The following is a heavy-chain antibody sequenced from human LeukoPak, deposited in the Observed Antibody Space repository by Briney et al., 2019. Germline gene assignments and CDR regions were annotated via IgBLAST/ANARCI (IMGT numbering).Heavy chain of an antibody. Sequence: SETLFLTCTVSGGSVSSGGYYWSWIRQHPGKGLEWIGYIYYSGSTYYNPSLKSRVTISVDTSKNQFSLKLSSVTAADTAVYYCARDRSVYYDSSGYYDYYYGMDVWGQGATVTASS. V-gene: IGHV4-31*03. J-gene: IGHJ6*02. D-gene: IGHD3-22*01. CDR2: IYYSGST. CDR3: ARDRSVYYDSSGYYDYYYGMDV. CDR1: GGSVSSGGYY.